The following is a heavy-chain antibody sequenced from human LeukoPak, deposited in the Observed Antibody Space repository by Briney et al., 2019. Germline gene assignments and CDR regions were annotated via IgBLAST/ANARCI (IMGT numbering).Heavy chain of an antibody. Sequence: GGSLRPSCAASGFTFSSYWMSWVRLAPGKGLEWVANIKGDGSEKWYVDSVKGRFTISRDNAQNSVHLQMNSLRAEDTAVYYCARDEYRSRWLHPWGQGTLVTVTS. CDR2: IKGDGSEK. V-gene: IGHV3-7*01. CDR1: GFTFSSYW. CDR3: ARDEYRSRWLHP. D-gene: IGHD4-11*01. J-gene: IGHJ5*02.